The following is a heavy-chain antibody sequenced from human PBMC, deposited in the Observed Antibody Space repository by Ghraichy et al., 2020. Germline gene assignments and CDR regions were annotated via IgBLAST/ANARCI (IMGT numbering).Heavy chain of an antibody. CDR1: GFTSSRYW. Sequence: GGSLRLSCAASGFTSSRYWMSWVRQAPGKGLEWVANIKQDGREKNYVDSVKGRFTISRDNAENSLYLQMNSLRVEDTAVYYCARVESESSGEGAFDIGGQERMVTVSS. V-gene: IGHV3-7*01. D-gene: IGHD3-22*01. CDR3: ARVESESSGEGAFDI. J-gene: IGHJ3*02. CDR2: IKQDGREK.